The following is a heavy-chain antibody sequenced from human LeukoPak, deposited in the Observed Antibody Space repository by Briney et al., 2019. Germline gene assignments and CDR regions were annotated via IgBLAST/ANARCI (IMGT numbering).Heavy chain of an antibody. CDR3: AKLRIDDSSGYLAVGDFDI. V-gene: IGHV4-4*09. CDR2: IYTSGST. CDR1: GGSISSYY. D-gene: IGHD3-22*01. J-gene: IGHJ3*02. Sequence: SETLSLTCTVSGGSISSYYWSWIRQPPGKGLEWIGYIYTSGSTNYNPSLTSLVTISVDTSKNQFSLKLSSVTAADTAVYYCAKLRIDDSSGYLAVGDFDIWGQGTMVTVSS.